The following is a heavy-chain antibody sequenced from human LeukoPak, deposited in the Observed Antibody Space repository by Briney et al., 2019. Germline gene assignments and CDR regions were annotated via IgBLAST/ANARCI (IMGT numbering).Heavy chain of an antibody. CDR2: ISSSSSYI. Sequence: GGSLRLSCAASGFTFSSYSMNWVRQAPGKGLEWVSSISSSSSYIYYADSVKGRFTISRDNAKNSLYLQMNSLRAEDTAVYYCARDPGATVVTEYYFDYWGQGTLVTVSS. CDR1: GFTFSSYS. CDR3: ARDPGATVVTEYYFDY. J-gene: IGHJ4*02. V-gene: IGHV3-21*01. D-gene: IGHD4-23*01.